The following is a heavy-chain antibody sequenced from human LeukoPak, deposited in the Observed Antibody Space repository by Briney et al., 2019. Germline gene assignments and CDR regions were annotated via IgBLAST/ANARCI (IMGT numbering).Heavy chain of an antibody. D-gene: IGHD6-19*01. CDR2: TFYSGST. V-gene: IGHV4-39*01. J-gene: IGHJ4*02. CDR1: GGSISSSDFY. CDR3: VRHHLSYSSGWYG. Sequence: SETLSLTCFVSGGSISSSDFYWGWIRQPPGKGLEWIGSTFYSGSTNYNPSLKSRVTISVDTSKNQFSLKVLSETAADTAVYYCVRHHLSYSSGWYGWGQGTLVTVSS.